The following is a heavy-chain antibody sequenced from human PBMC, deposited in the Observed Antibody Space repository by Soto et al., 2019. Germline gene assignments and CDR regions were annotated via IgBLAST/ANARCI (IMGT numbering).Heavy chain of an antibody. Sequence: GGSLRLSCAVSGFSVSSNYMSWVRQAPGKGLEWVSVIYSGGSRYYADSVKGRFTISRDTSKNTLYLQMNGLTVEDTAIYYCARNGYSSGWYGSYFDHWGQGMLVTVSS. CDR2: IYSGGSR. V-gene: IGHV3-66*01. J-gene: IGHJ4*02. CDR1: GFSVSSNY. D-gene: IGHD6-19*01. CDR3: ARNGYSSGWYGSYFDH.